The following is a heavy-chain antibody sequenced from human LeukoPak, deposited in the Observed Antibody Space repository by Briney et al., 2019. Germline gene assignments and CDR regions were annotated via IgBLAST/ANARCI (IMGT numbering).Heavy chain of an antibody. J-gene: IGHJ6*03. CDR2: IYSSGST. Sequence: SETLSLTCNVSGGSIRGYYWSWIRQPPGKGLEWIGYIYSSGSTNYNPSLKSRVTMSVDTSKNQFSLKVSSVTAADTAVYYCAKQARYYYDSSGYYYHYYYMDVWGKGTTVTISS. CDR1: GGSIRGYY. D-gene: IGHD3-22*01. CDR3: AKQARYYYDSSGYYYHYYYMDV. V-gene: IGHV4-59*01.